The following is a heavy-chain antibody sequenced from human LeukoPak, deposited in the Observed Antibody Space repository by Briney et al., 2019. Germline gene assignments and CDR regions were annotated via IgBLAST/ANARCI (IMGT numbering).Heavy chain of an antibody. V-gene: IGHV3-21*01. J-gene: IGHJ3*02. CDR3: ARQGVTCDAFDI. CDR2: ISSSSSYI. Sequence: GGSLRLSCAASGFTFSSYSMNWVRQAPGKGLEWVSSISSSSSYIYYADSVKGRFTISRDNAKNSLYLQMNGLRAEDTAVYYCARQGVTCDAFDIWGQGTMVTVSS. D-gene: IGHD4-11*01. CDR1: GFTFSSYS.